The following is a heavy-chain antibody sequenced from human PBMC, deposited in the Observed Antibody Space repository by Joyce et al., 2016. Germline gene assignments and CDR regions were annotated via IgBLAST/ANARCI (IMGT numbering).Heavy chain of an antibody. V-gene: IGHV3-74*01. J-gene: IGHJ5*02. CDR2: INTDGSST. CDR3: VRGISARPGGPNWFDP. D-gene: IGHD6-6*01. CDR1: GFSFSGYW. Sequence: EVQLVESGGGLVQPGGSLRLSCAASGFSFSGYWIHWVRQAPGKGLVWSSRINTDGSSTRFADYVKGRFTISRDNAKNTLYLQMNSLRAEDTAVYYCVRGISARPGGPNWFDPWGQGTLVTVSS.